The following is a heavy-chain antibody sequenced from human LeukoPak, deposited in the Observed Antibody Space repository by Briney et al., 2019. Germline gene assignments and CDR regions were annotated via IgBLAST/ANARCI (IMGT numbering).Heavy chain of an antibody. CDR3: AKRLKRNYYYHYAMDV. Sequence: GGSLRLSRAASGFTFKTHAMSWVRQAPGKGLEWVSRIDDSGVIRSYADSVKSRFTISRDNSKMTLTLQMNSPRAEDTAVYYCAKRLKRNYYYHYAMDVWGQGTTVTVSS. CDR2: IDDSGVIR. D-gene: IGHD3-22*01. J-gene: IGHJ6*02. CDR1: GFTFKTHA. V-gene: IGHV3-23*01.